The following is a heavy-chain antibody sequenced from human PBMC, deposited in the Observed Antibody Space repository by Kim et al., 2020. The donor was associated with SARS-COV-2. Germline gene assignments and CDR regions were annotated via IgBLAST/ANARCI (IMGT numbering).Heavy chain of an antibody. Sequence: YNPSLKSRVTISVDTSKNQFSLRLSSVTAADTAVYYCATQGIRSGWYLDGWGQGTLVTVSS. D-gene: IGHD6-19*01. CDR3: ATQGIRSGWYLDG. V-gene: IGHV4-59*01. J-gene: IGHJ4*02.